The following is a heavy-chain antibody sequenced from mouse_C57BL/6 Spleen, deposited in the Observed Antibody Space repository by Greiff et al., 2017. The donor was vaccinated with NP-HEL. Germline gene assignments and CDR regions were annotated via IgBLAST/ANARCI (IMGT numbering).Heavy chain of an antibody. D-gene: IGHD1-1*01. CDR3: ARPGSSYGYFDY. J-gene: IGHJ2*01. CDR1: GYTFTSYW. Sequence: VQLQQSGAELVRPGSSVKLSCKASGYTFTSYWMHWVKQRPIQGLEWIGNIDPSDSETHYNQKFKDKATLTVDKSSSTAYMQLSSLTSEDSAVYYCARPGSSYGYFDYWGQGTTLTVSS. CDR2: IDPSDSET. V-gene: IGHV1-52*01.